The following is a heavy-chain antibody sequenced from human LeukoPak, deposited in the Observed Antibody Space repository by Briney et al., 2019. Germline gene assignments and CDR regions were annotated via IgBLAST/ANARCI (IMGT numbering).Heavy chain of an antibody. J-gene: IGHJ4*02. Sequence: SVNVACKASGGTFGSYAISWVRQAPGQGLEWMGGIIPIFGTANYAQKFQGRVTITADKSTSTAYMELSSLRSEDTAVYYCARDRDYGSGSPSFDYWGQGTLVTVSS. CDR3: ARDRDYGSGSPSFDY. D-gene: IGHD3-10*01. CDR2: IIPIFGTA. CDR1: GGTFGSYA. V-gene: IGHV1-69*06.